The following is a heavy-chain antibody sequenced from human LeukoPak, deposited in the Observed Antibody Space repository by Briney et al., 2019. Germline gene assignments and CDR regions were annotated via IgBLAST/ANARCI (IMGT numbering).Heavy chain of an antibody. CDR3: ARGRYDWNDVGYFDY. V-gene: IGHV3-23*01. CDR2: IFGNGRTT. J-gene: IGHJ4*02. Sequence: GGSLRLSCAASGFTFSTFAMSWVRQAPGKGLEWVSAIFGNGRTTYYADSVKGRFTISRDNSKNTLYLQMNSLRAEDTTVYYCARGRYDWNDVGYFDYWGQGTLVSVSS. CDR1: GFTFSTFA. D-gene: IGHD1-1*01.